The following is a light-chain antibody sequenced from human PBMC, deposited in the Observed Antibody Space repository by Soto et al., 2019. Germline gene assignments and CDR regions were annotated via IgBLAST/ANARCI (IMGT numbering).Light chain of an antibody. J-gene: IGKJ1*01. CDR2: DAS. V-gene: IGKV1-5*01. CDR1: QSISSW. CDR3: QQYNSDPRT. Sequence: DIQMTQSPSTLSASVGDRVTITCRASQSISSWLAWYQHKPGKAPKVLIYDASSLESGVPSSFSGSGSGTEFTLTISSLQPDDFETYYCQQYNSDPRTFGQGTKVEIK.